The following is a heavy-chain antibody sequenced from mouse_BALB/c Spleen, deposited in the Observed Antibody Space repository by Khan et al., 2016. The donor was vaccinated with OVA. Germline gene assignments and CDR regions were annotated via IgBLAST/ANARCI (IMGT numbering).Heavy chain of an antibody. Sequence: QVQLKQSGPGLVAPSQSLSITCTISGFSLTNYGVHWVRQPPGKGLEWLVLMWSDGSTTYNSPLKSRLTISKDNAKSQVLLKMNRLRTDDTAMYVCARQPCCLYDVMDYWGQGTLVTVSA. D-gene: IGHD3-3*01. CDR1: GFSLTNYG. J-gene: IGHJ4*01. CDR2: MWSDGST. V-gene: IGHV2-6-1*01. CDR3: ARQPCCLYDVMDY.